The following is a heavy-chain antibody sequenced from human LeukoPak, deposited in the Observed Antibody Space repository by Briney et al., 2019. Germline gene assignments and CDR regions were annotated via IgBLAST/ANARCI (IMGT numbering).Heavy chain of an antibody. D-gene: IGHD2-15*01. J-gene: IGHJ6*03. CDR1: GGSISSYY. V-gene: IGHV4-59*01. Sequence: SETLSLTCTVSGGSISSYYWSWIRQPPGKGLEWIGYIYYSGSTNYNPSLKSRVTISVDTSKNQFSLKLSSVTAADTAVYYCARVRRGSPYYMDVWGKGPTVTVSS. CDR3: ARVRRGSPYYMDV. CDR2: IYYSGST.